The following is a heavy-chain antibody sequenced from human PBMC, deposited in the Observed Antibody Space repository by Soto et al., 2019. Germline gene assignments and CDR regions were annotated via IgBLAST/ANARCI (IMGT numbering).Heavy chain of an antibody. D-gene: IGHD3-22*01. CDR3: ARSLLGDDYDSDGLYN. CDR2: IIPIFDTT. Sequence: QVQLVQSGTEVKKPGSSVTVSCKASGGPYSKYSISWVRQAPGQGLEWVGRIIPIFDTTNYAQKFQGRATITADKSTSTVYMDLSSLRSEDTAVYYCARSLLGDDYDSDGLYNWGQGTLVTVSS. V-gene: IGHV1-69*08. CDR1: GGPYSKYS. J-gene: IGHJ4*02.